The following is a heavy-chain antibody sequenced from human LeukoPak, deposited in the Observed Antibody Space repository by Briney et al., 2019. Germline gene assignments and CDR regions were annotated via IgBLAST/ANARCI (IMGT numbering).Heavy chain of an antibody. CDR1: GGTLSSYA. Sequence: ASVKVSCKASGGTLSSYAISWVRQAPGQGLERMGGIIPIFGTANYAQKFQGRVTITADESTSTAYMELSSLRSEDTAVYYCARFAVAGTGYWGQGTLVTVSS. V-gene: IGHV1-69*13. CDR3: ARFAVAGTGY. D-gene: IGHD6-19*01. J-gene: IGHJ4*02. CDR2: IIPIFGTA.